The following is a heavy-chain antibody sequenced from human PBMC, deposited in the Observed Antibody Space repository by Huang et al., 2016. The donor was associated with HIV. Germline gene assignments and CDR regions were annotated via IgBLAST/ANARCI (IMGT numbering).Heavy chain of an antibody. J-gene: IGHJ3*02. CDR3: AKWGGLSDYDFRRANAFDI. CDR1: GGNFNSYT. V-gene: IGHV1-69*01. CDR2: IRPSLGKP. Sequence: QVQLVQSGAEVRKPGSSVKVSCKASGGNFNSYTINWRRQAPGQGPEWMGGIRPSLGKPNESPKFQARLTITADGSTSTAYMVLSSLRPEDTAIYYCAKWGGLSDYDFRRANAFDIWGQGTVVTVSS. D-gene: IGHD5-12*01.